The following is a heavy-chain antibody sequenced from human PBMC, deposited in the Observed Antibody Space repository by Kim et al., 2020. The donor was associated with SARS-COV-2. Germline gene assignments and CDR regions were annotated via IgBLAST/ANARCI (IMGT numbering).Heavy chain of an antibody. CDR3: ARSNSYYDFWSGYKGHYGMDV. J-gene: IGHJ6*02. D-gene: IGHD3-3*01. CDR2: INHSGST. Sequence: SETLSLTCAVYGGSFSGYYWSWIRQPPGKGLEWIGEINHSGSTNYNPSLKSRVTISVDTSKNQFSLKLSSVTAADTAVYYCARSNSYYDFWSGYKGHYGMDVWGQGTTVTVSS. CDR1: GGSFSGYY. V-gene: IGHV4-34*01.